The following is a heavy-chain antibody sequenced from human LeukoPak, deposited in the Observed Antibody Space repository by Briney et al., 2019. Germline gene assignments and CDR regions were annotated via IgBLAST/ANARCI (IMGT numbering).Heavy chain of an antibody. CDR2: INAGNGNT. V-gene: IGHV1-3*01. CDR3: ARDRMYYYGSGPDY. J-gene: IGHJ4*02. Sequence: ASVEVSCKASGYTFTSYAMHWVRQAPGQRLEWMGWINAGNGNTKYSQKFQGRVTITRDTSASTAYMELSSLRSEDTAVYYCARDRMYYYGSGPDYWGQGTLVTVSS. D-gene: IGHD3-10*01. CDR1: GYTFTSYA.